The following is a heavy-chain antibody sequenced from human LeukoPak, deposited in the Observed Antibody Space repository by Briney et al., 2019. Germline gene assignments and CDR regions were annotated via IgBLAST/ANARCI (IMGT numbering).Heavy chain of an antibody. J-gene: IGHJ5*02. CDR1: GFTFSNNG. V-gene: IGHV3-23*01. CDR2: ISGSGGTT. Sequence: GGSLRLSCAASGFTFSNNGMSWVRQAPGKGLEWVSAISGSGGTTYYADSVKGRFTISRDNSMNTLYLQMNSLRAEDTAVFYCARGDCSSTSCSSTPKNWFDPWGQGTLVSVSS. D-gene: IGHD2-2*01. CDR3: ARGDCSSTSCSSTPKNWFDP.